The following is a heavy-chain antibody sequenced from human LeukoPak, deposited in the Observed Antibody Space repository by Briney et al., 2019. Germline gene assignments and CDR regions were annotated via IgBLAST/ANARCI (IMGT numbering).Heavy chain of an antibody. Sequence: SVKVSCKASGGTFSSYAISWVRQAPGQGLEWMGGIIPIFGTANYAQKFRGRVTVTADESTSTAYMELSSLRSEDTAVYYCARGSSSGWYEGPDYWGQGTLVTVSS. CDR3: ARGSSSGWYEGPDY. D-gene: IGHD6-19*01. CDR1: GGTFSSYA. J-gene: IGHJ4*02. V-gene: IGHV1-69*01. CDR2: IIPIFGTA.